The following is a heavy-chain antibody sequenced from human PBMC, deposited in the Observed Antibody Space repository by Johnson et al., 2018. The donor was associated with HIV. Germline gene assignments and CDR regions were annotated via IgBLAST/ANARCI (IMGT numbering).Heavy chain of an antibody. CDR2: IYSGGNT. D-gene: IGHD2-2*01. J-gene: IGHJ3*02. CDR1: GFTVSSNY. V-gene: IGHV3-66*01. CDR3: ARDGGIGSTREDAFDI. Sequence: VQLVESGGGVVQPGGSLRRSCAASGFTVSSNYMNWVRQAPGKGLEWVSVIYSGGNTYYADSVKGRFTISRDNSKNTLYLQMNSLRAEDTAVYYCARDGGIGSTREDAFDIWGQGTMVTVSS.